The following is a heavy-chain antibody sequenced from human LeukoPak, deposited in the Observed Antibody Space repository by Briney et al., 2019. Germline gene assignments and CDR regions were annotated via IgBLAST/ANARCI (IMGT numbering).Heavy chain of an antibody. V-gene: IGHV3-30*02. J-gene: IGHJ6*03. CDR2: IRYDGSNK. Sequence: GGSLRLSCAASGSTFSSYGMHWVRQAPGKGLEWVAFIRYDGSNKYYADSVKGRFTISRDNSKNTLYLQMNSLRGEDTAVYYCAKEEVTNYYYMDVWGKGTTVAVSS. CDR3: AKEEVTNYYYMDV. D-gene: IGHD5-18*01. CDR1: GSTFSSYG.